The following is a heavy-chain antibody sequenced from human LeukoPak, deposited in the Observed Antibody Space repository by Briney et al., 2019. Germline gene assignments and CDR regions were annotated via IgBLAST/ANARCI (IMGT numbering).Heavy chain of an antibody. CDR1: GGSISSGGYS. J-gene: IGHJ4*02. CDR3: ARDRGGGVDY. CDR2: IYHSGST. Sequence: SGTLSLTCAVSGGSISSGGYSWSWIRQPPGKGLEWIGYIYHSGSTYYNPSLKSRVTISVDRSKNQFSLKLSSVTAADTAVYYCARDRGGGVDYWGQGTLVTVSS. V-gene: IGHV4-30-2*01. D-gene: IGHD2-15*01.